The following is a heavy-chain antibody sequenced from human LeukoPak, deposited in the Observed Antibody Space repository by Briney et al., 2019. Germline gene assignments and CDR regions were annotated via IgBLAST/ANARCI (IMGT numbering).Heavy chain of an antibody. CDR2: ISAYNGNT. J-gene: IGHJ6*03. Sequence: VMVSCQAPRKTLTSYHISWVRKAPGQGIEWTGWISAYNGNTNYAQKLHGRVTMTTDTSTSTAYTELRSLRFGDTAVYYCSRDKVTHYYMDVRGKGTTATASS. CDR3: SRDKVTHYYMDV. D-gene: IGHD2-21*02. V-gene: IGHV1-18*04. CDR1: RKTLTSYH.